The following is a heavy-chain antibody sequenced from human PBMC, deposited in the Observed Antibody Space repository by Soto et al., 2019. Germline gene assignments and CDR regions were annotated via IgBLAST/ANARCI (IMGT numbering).Heavy chain of an antibody. D-gene: IGHD2-15*01. V-gene: IGHV4-4*02. CDR2: IYHSGST. CDR3: ARVMVAAIDNWFDP. CDR1: SGSISSSNW. Sequence: PSENLSLTCAVSSGSISSSNWWSWVRQPPGKGLEWIGEIYHSGSTNYNPSLKSRVTISVDKSKNQFSLKLSSVTAADTAVYYCARVMVAAIDNWFDPWGQGTLVTVS. J-gene: IGHJ5*02.